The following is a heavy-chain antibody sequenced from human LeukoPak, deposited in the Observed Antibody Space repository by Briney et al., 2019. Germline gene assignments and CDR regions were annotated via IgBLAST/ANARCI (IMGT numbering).Heavy chain of an antibody. V-gene: IGHV3-23*01. CDR2: ITGSSTWT. Sequence: TGGSLRLSCGASGFTFRTYGMAWVRQAPGKGLEWVSGITGSSTWTYYADSVKGRFTISRDNSNNILHLQMNSLTAEDTAIYYCARELVSLGTGYFDLWGRGTLVTVSS. J-gene: IGHJ2*01. D-gene: IGHD7-27*01. CDR1: GFTFRTYG. CDR3: ARELVSLGTGYFDL.